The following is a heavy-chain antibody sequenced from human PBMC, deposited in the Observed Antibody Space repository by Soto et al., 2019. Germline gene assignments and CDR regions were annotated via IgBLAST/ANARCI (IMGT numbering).Heavy chain of an antibody. Sequence: NPSETLSLTCTVSGGSISSGGYYWSWIRQHPGKGLEWIGYIYYSGSTYYNPSLKSRVTISVDTSKNQFSLKLSSVTAADTAVYYCARRERVTIFGVATRGWDYWGQGTLVTVSS. J-gene: IGHJ4*02. CDR1: GGSISSGGYY. V-gene: IGHV4-31*03. CDR3: ARRERVTIFGVATRGWDY. D-gene: IGHD3-3*01. CDR2: IYYSGST.